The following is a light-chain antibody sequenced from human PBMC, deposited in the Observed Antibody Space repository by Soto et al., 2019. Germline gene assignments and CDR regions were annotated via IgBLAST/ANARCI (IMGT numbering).Light chain of an antibody. CDR1: EGLGNY. V-gene: IGKV3-11*02. CDR3: QHFRNWPLT. CDR2: DTS. Sequence: DIVLTQSPATLSLSPGERATLSCRASEGLGNYLAWYQQRPGQAPRLLIYDTSNRATGIPARFSGSGSGRDFTLTISSLEPEDFAVYYCQHFRNWPLTFGGGTKVDIK. J-gene: IGKJ4*01.